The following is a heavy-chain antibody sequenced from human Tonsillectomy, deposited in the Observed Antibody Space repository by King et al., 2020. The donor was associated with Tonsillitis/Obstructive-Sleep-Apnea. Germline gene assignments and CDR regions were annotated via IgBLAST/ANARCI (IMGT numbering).Heavy chain of an antibody. V-gene: IGHV3-7*04. CDR1: GFPFSRYW. CDR2: IKEDGSER. CDR3: AREGVRLEAQLAAFDY. J-gene: IGHJ4*01. Sequence: VQLVESGGGLVQPGGSLRLSCAASGFPFSRYWMTWVRQAPGNGLEWVANIKEDGSERHFVDSVKGRFTISRDNAKNSMYLQMNSLRVEDTAVYFCAREGVRLEAQLAAFDYWGHGPLVTVSS. D-gene: IGHD6-13*01.